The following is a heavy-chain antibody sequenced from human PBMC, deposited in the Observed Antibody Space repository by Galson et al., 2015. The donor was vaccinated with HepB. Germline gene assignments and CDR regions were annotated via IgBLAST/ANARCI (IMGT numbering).Heavy chain of an antibody. CDR2: IWYGGSNK. CDR3: ARDGGDYCSGGSCYSGPYYYYGMDV. CDR1: GFTFSSYG. Sequence: SLRLSCAASGFTFSSYGMHWVRQAPGKGLEWVAVIWYGGSNKYYADSVKGRFTISRDNSKNTLYLQMNSLRAEDTAVYYCARDGGDYCSGGSCYSGPYYYYGMDVWGQGTTVTVSS. J-gene: IGHJ6*01. D-gene: IGHD2-15*01. V-gene: IGHV3-33*01.